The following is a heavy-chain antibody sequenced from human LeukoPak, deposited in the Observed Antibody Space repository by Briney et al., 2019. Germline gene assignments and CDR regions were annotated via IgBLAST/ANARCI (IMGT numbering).Heavy chain of an antibody. D-gene: IGHD1-26*01. J-gene: IGHJ4*02. CDR3: ARDGTTVVGATIPFDY. V-gene: IGHV1-2*02. CDR2: INPNSGDA. CDR1: GYTFTDYY. Sequence: ASVKVSCKASGYTFTDYYMHWVRQAPGLGLEWMGWINPNSGDANYAQNFLGRVTMTTDTSINTAYMDLSSLRSDDTAIYFCARDGTTVVGATIPFDYGGQGTLVTVSA.